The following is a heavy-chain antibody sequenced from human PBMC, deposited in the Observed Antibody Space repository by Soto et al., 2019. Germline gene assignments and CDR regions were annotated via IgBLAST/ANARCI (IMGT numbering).Heavy chain of an antibody. V-gene: IGHV3-30*18. D-gene: IGHD5-12*01. CDR1: GFTFSSYG. J-gene: IGHJ6*02. Sequence: QVQLVESGGGVVQPGRSLRLSCAASGFTFSSYGMHWVRQAPGKGLEWVAVISYDGSNKYYADSVKGRFTISRDNSKNTLYLQMNSLRAEDTAVYYSAKDPNIVATIIGYYYGMDVWGQGTTVTVSS. CDR2: ISYDGSNK. CDR3: AKDPNIVATIIGYYYGMDV.